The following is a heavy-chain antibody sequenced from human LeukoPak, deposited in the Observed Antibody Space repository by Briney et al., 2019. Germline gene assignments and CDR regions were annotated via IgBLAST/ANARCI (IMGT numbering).Heavy chain of an antibody. Sequence: KSSETLSLTCTVSGVSISSYYWSWIRQPPGKGLEWIGYIYYSGSTNYNPSLKSRVTISVDTSKNQFSLKLSSVTAADTAVYYCARAYSSGSLFDPWGQGTLVTVSS. CDR2: IYYSGST. V-gene: IGHV4-59*01. J-gene: IGHJ5*02. D-gene: IGHD6-19*01. CDR3: ARAYSSGSLFDP. CDR1: GVSISSYY.